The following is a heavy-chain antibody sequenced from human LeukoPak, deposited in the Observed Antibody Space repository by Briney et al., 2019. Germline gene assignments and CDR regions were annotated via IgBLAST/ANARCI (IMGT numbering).Heavy chain of an antibody. CDR3: AKDSPSYYDFWSGYLGGNWFDP. D-gene: IGHD3-3*01. J-gene: IGHJ5*02. Sequence: GGSLRLSCAASGFTFSSYEMNWVSQAPGKGLEWVANIKQDGSEKYYVDSVKGRFTISRDNAKNSLYLQMNSLRAEDTAVYYCAKDSPSYYDFWSGYLGGNWFDPWGQGTLVTVSS. CDR2: IKQDGSEK. V-gene: IGHV3-7*03. CDR1: GFTFSSYE.